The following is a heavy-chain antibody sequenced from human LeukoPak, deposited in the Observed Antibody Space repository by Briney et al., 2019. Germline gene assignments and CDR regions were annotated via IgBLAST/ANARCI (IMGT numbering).Heavy chain of an antibody. CDR3: AKDRGLLPIAPFDI. Sequence: PGGSLRLSCAASGFTFSSYSMNWVRQAPGKGLEWVSYISSSSSTIYYADSVKGRFTISRDNAKNSLYLQMNSLRAEDTALYYCAKDRGLLPIAPFDIWGQGTMVTVSS. CDR1: GFTFSSYS. CDR2: ISSSSSTI. J-gene: IGHJ3*02. V-gene: IGHV3-48*04. D-gene: IGHD4-23*01.